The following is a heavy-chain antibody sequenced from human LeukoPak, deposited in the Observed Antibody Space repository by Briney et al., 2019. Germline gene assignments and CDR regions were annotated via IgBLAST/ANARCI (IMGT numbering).Heavy chain of an antibody. Sequence: ASVKVSCKASGGTFSSYAISWVRQAPGQGLEWMGGIIPIFGTANYAQKFQGRVTITTDESTSTAYMELSSLRSEDTDVYYCARNKPAAGTLKSHWFDPWGQGTLVTVSS. J-gene: IGHJ5*02. CDR3: ARNKPAAGTLKSHWFDP. CDR2: IIPIFGTA. CDR1: GGTFSSYA. D-gene: IGHD6-13*01. V-gene: IGHV1-69*05.